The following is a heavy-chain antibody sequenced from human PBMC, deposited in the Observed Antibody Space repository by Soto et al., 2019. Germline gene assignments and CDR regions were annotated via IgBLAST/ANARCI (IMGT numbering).Heavy chain of an antibody. Sequence: PSETLSLTCTVSGGSISSGDYYWSWIRQPPGKGLEWIGYIYYSGSTYYNPSLKSRVTISVDTSKNQFSLKLSSVTAADTAVYYCAREKRRDIGLAPNWFDPWGQGTLVTVSS. D-gene: IGHD2-15*01. CDR2: IYYSGST. J-gene: IGHJ5*02. CDR3: AREKRRDIGLAPNWFDP. V-gene: IGHV4-30-4*01. CDR1: GGSISSGDYY.